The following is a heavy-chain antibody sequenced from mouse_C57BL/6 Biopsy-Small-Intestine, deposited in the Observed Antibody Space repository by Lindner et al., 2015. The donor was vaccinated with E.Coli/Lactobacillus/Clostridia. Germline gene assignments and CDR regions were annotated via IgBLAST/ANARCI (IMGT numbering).Heavy chain of an antibody. CDR1: GYTFTNYG. CDR2: IYIGNDHT. V-gene: IGHV1-58*01. CDR3: AREEDYDVGFAY. Sequence: EVQLQESGAELVRPGSSVKMSCKTSGYTFTNYGINWVKQRPGQGLEWIGYIYIGNDHTEYNEKFKGKATLTSDTSSSTAYMQLSSLTSEDSAIYFCAREEDYDVGFAYWGQGTLVTVSA. D-gene: IGHD2-4*01. J-gene: IGHJ3*01.